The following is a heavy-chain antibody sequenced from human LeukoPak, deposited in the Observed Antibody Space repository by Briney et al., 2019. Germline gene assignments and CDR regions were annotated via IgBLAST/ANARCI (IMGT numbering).Heavy chain of an antibody. CDR2: IYSGGST. CDR3: ARANYCSGGSCYPDAFDI. V-gene: IGHV3-66*01. J-gene: IGHJ3*02. D-gene: IGHD2-15*01. CDR1: GFTVSSNY. Sequence: PGGSLRLSCAASGFTVSSNYMSWVRQAPGKGLEWVSVIYSGGSTYYADSVKGRFTISRDNSKNTLYLQMNSLRAEDTAVYYCARANYCSGGSCYPDAFDIWGQGTMVTVSS.